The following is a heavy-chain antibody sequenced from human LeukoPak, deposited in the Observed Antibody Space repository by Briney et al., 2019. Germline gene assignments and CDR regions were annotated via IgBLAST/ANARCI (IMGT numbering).Heavy chain of an antibody. CDR2: INPNSGGT. Sequence: ASVKVSCKASGYTFTGYYMHWVRQAPGQGLEWMGRINPNSGGTNYAQKFQGRVTMTRDTSISTAYMELSRLRSDDTAVYYCARGNYDFWSGYPPYFDYWGQGTLVTVSS. V-gene: IGHV1-2*06. D-gene: IGHD3-3*01. CDR3: ARGNYDFWSGYPPYFDY. CDR1: GYTFTGYY. J-gene: IGHJ4*02.